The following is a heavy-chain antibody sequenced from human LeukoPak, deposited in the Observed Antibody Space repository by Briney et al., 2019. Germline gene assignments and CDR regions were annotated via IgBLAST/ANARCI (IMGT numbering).Heavy chain of an antibody. V-gene: IGHV1-24*01. CDR3: AANSYYYDSSGYYYRH. J-gene: IGHJ1*01. D-gene: IGHD3-22*01. CDR2: FDPEDGET. Sequence: ASVKVSCKASGYTFTSYYMHWVRQAPGQGLEWMGGFDPEDGETIYAQKFQGRVTMTEDTSTDTAYMELSSLRSEDTAVYYCAANSYYYDSSGYYYRHWGQGTLVTVSS. CDR1: GYTFTSYY.